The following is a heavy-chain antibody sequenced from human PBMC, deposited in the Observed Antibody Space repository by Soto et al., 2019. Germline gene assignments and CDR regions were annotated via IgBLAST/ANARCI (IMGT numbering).Heavy chain of an antibody. D-gene: IGHD2-15*01. Sequence: QVQLQEKGPGLVKPSQTLSLTCTVSGGSMSSGGYYWSWIRQHPGKGLEWIGYIYYSGSTYYNPSLKSRVTISVDTCKNQFSLKLSSVTAADTAVYYCARAYCGGGSCSTAHFDYWGQGTLVTVSS. V-gene: IGHV4-31*03. CDR3: ARAYCGGGSCSTAHFDY. CDR1: GGSMSSGGYY. J-gene: IGHJ4*02. CDR2: IYYSGST.